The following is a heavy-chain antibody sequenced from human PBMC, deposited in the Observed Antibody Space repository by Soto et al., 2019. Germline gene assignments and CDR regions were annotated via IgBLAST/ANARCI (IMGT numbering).Heavy chain of an antibody. CDR3: GPRGAVAPRGY. CDR2: INHIGYT. V-gene: IGHV4-34*02. D-gene: IGHD2-15*01. Sequence: QVQLQQWGAGLLKPSETLSLTCAVSGGSFSDFYWTWIRQLPGKGLEWIGEINHIGYTNYNPSLESRVAIPVDTSKNQCALNLRSVTAADTAVYYCGPRGAVAPRGYWGQGTLVTVSS. CDR1: GGSFSDFY. J-gene: IGHJ4*02.